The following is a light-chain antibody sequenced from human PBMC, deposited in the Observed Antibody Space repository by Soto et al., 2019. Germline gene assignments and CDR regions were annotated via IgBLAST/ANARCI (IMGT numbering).Light chain of an antibody. CDR3: QRYDSFRT. CDR1: QSVRSNF. Sequence: IVLTQSPGTLSLSPGERATLSCRASQSVRSNFLAWYQQKPGQAPILLIYGASNRATGIPDRFSGSGSGTDFTLTITRLEPEDFSMYYCQRYDSFRTVGQGTKVDNK. J-gene: IGKJ1*01. V-gene: IGKV3-20*01. CDR2: GAS.